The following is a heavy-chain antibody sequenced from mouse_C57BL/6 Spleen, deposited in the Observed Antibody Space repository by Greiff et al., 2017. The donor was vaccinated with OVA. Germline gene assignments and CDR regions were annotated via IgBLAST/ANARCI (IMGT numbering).Heavy chain of an antibody. J-gene: IGHJ2*01. D-gene: IGHD2-2*01. CDR3: ARFLYVYGDY. V-gene: IGHV1-69*01. CDR2: IDPSDSNT. CDR1: GYTFTSYW. Sequence: QVQLQQPGAELVMPGASVKLSCKASGYTFTSYWMHWVKQRPGQGLEWIGEIDPSDSNTNYNQKFKGKATLTVDKSSSPAYMQLSSLTSEDSAVYYCARFLYVYGDYWGQGTTLTVSS.